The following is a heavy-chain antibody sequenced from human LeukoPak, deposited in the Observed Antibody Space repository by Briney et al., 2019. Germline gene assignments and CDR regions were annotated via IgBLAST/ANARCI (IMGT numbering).Heavy chain of an antibody. CDR2: SDYSGST. V-gene: IGHV4-59*08. CDR1: SGSISNYY. J-gene: IGHJ4*02. CDR3: ARLNGGG. Sequence: SETLSLTCTVSSGSISNYYWSWIRQPPGKGLEWIGFSDYSGSTNYNPSLKSRVAISLDTSKDQIALKLSSVTAADTAVYYCARLNGGGWGQGTLVVVTS. D-gene: IGHD2-8*01.